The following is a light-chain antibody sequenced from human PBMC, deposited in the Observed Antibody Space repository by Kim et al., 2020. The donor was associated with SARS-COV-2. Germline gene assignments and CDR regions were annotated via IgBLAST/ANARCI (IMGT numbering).Light chain of an antibody. V-gene: IGLV3-1*01. J-gene: IGLJ1*01. Sequence: SYELTQPPSVSVSPGQTASITCSGDNLGDKYTSWYQQKPGQSPVLVIYQDTKRPSGIPERFSGSNSGKTATLTIGGTQAMDEADYYCQAWDSSTHVFGTGTKVTVL. CDR3: QAWDSSTHV. CDR2: QDT. CDR1: NLGDKY.